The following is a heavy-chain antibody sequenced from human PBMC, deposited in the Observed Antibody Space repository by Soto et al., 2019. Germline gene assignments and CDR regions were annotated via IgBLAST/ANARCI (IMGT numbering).Heavy chain of an antibody. V-gene: IGHV3-30*03. Sequence: QVQLAETGGGVVQPGRSLGLSCAASGFTFSIYVMHWVRQAPGKGLEWVALISYDGNKNYYIDSVKGRFTIFRDNSKNTLNLQVNSLRADDTAVYYCARSLVGGGIVRGYNYGIDVWDQGTTDTVSS. CDR3: ARSLVGGGIVRGYNYGIDV. CDR2: ISYDGNKN. D-gene: IGHD3-16*02. CDR1: GFTFSIYV. J-gene: IGHJ6*02.